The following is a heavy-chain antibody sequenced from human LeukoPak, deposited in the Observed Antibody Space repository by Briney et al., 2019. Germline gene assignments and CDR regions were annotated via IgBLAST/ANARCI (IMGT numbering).Heavy chain of an antibody. V-gene: IGHV4-34*01. J-gene: IGHJ4*02. CDR1: GGSFSGYY. D-gene: IGHD3-10*01. Sequence: SETLSLTCAVYGGSFSGYYWSWIRQPPGKGLEWIGEINHSGSTNYNPSLKSRVTISVDTSKNQFSLKLRSVTAADTAVYYCARGGLNYYYGSSSFDHWGQGTLVTVSS. CDR2: INHSGST. CDR3: ARGGLNYYYGSSSFDH.